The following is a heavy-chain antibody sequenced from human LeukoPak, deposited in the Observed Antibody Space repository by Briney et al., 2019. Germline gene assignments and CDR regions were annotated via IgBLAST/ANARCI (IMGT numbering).Heavy chain of an antibody. V-gene: IGHV3-21*01. CDR3: ASLWGGVYYYGMDV. CDR2: ISSSSSYI. Sequence: KPGGSLRLSCAASGFTFSSYSMNWVRQAPGKGLEWVSSISSSSSYIYYADSVKGRFTISRDNAKNSLYLQMNSLRAEDTAVYYCASLWGGVYYYGMDVWGQGTTVTVSS. CDR1: GFTFSSYS. D-gene: IGHD3-16*01. J-gene: IGHJ6*02.